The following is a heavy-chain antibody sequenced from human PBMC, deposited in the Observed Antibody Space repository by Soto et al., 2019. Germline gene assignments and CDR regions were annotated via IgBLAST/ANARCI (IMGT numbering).Heavy chain of an antibody. CDR3: AVRIVPSVSYGMDV. J-gene: IGHJ6*02. CDR1: GYTFINYG. V-gene: IGHV1-18*01. CDR2: ISPYRGNT. D-gene: IGHD2-2*01. Sequence: QVQLVQSGAEVKKPGASVKVSCKASGYTFINYGISWVRQAPGQGLEWMGWISPYRGNTNYAQKFQGRVTMTSDTSTTTAYMELMSLRSDDTGGYYCAVRIVPSVSYGMDVCGQGTTGTVSS.